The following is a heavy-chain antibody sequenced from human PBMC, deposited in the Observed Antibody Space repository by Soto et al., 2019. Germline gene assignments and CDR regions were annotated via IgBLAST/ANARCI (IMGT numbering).Heavy chain of an antibody. D-gene: IGHD4-4*01. CDR1: GGSISSNYYY. CDR3: ARGLTTVTPATIKAHYYGMDV. V-gene: IGHV4-39*01. CDR2: IYNSGST. J-gene: IGHJ6*02. Sequence: SETLSLTCTVSGGSISSNYYYWGCIRQPPGKGLEWIGNIYNSGSTYYNPSLKSRVTISVHTSKNQFSLKLRSVTAADTAVYYCARGLTTVTPATIKAHYYGMDVWGQGTTVTVSS.